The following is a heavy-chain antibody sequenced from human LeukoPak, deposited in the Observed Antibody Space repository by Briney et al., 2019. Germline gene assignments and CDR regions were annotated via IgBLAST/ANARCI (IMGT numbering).Heavy chain of an antibody. Sequence: SETLSLTCTVSGGSISSSSYYWGWIRQPPGKGLEWIGSIYYSGSTYYNPSLKSRVTISVDTSKNQFSLKLSSVTAADTAVYYCARLPKYEIVFDHWGQGTLVTVSS. V-gene: IGHV4-39*01. CDR2: IYYSGST. CDR1: GGSISSSSYY. CDR3: ARLPKYEIVFDH. J-gene: IGHJ4*02. D-gene: IGHD2-15*01.